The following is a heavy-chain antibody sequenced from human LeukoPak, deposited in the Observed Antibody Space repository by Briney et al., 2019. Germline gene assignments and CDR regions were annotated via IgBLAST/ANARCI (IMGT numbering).Heavy chain of an antibody. D-gene: IGHD6-19*01. CDR1: GRSFSGYY. CDR3: ARGEVDSSGWYGGPQDY. Sequence: SETLSLTCAVYGRSFSGYYWSWIRQPPGKGLEWIGEINHSGSTNYNPSLKSRVTISVDTSKNQFSLKLSSVTAADTAVYYCARGEVDSSGWYGGPQDYWGQGTLVTVSS. J-gene: IGHJ4*02. CDR2: INHSGST. V-gene: IGHV4-34*01.